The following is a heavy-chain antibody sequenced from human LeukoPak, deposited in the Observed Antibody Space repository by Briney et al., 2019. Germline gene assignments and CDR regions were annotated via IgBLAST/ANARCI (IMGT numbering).Heavy chain of an antibody. V-gene: IGHV3-7*01. CDR2: INQDGSEN. Sequence: GGSLRLSCAASGFTFSSYWMSWVRQSPGKGLEWVANINQDGSENHYVDSVKGRFTISRDNAKNSVFVQMNGLRVEDTAVYYCANLPASGNFDYWGQGTLVTVSS. CDR1: GFTFSSYW. CDR3: ANLPASGNFDY. J-gene: IGHJ4*02. D-gene: IGHD6-13*01.